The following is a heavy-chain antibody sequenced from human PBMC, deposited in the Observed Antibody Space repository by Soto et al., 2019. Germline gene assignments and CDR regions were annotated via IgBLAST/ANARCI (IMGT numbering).Heavy chain of an antibody. J-gene: IGHJ4*02. CDR1: GLTFSSYG. V-gene: IGHV3-33*01. Sequence: GSLRLSCAASGLTFSSYGMHWVRQAPGKGLEWVAVIWYDGSNKYYADSVKGRFTISRDNSKNTLYLQMNSLRAEDTAVYYCARSVTYDFWSGYPTNPGFDYWGQGTLVTVSS. CDR2: IWYDGSNK. D-gene: IGHD3-3*01. CDR3: ARSVTYDFWSGYPTNPGFDY.